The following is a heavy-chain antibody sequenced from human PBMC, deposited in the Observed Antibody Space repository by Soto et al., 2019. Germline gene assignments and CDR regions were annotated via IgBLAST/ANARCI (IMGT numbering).Heavy chain of an antibody. CDR1: GFTFGGYW. Sequence: GGSLRLSCAASGFTFGGYWLNWVRQAPGKGLEWVAYIKHDGSDKDYVDSVKGRFTISRDNAKNSLFLQMSSLRAEDTAVYYCARKSHTSGSFDYWXQGTLVTVSS. J-gene: IGHJ4*02. CDR3: ARKSHTSGSFDY. V-gene: IGHV3-7*05. CDR2: IKHDGSDK. D-gene: IGHD6-19*01.